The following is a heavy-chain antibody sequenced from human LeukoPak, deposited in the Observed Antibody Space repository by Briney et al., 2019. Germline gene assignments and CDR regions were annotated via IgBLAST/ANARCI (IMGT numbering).Heavy chain of an antibody. CDR2: ISGSGGST. Sequence: GGSLRLSCAASGFTFSSYEMNWVRQAPGKGLEWVSYISGSGGSTYYADSVKGRFTISRDNSKNTLYLQMNSLRAEDTAVYYCAKGVTMVRGGRFDYWGQGTLVTVSS. CDR3: AKGVTMVRGGRFDY. J-gene: IGHJ4*02. D-gene: IGHD3-10*01. V-gene: IGHV3-23*01. CDR1: GFTFSSYE.